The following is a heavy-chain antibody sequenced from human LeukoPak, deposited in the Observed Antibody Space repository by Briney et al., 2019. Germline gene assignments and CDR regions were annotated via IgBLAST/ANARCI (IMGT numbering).Heavy chain of an antibody. D-gene: IGHD6-13*01. Sequence: GGSLRLSCAASGFTVSSNYMNWVRQAPGKGLEWVSVIYSGGSTYYADSVKGRFTISRDNSKNTLYLQMNSLRAEDTAVYYCARDPAAAPNYFDYWGQGTLVTVSS. V-gene: IGHV3-53*05. CDR3: ARDPAAAPNYFDY. CDR1: GFTVSSNY. CDR2: IYSGGST. J-gene: IGHJ4*02.